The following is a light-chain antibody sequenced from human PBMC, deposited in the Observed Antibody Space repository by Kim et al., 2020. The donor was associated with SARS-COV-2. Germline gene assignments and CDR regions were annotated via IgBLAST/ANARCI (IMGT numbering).Light chain of an antibody. V-gene: IGLV2-14*04. CDR2: DVS. Sequence: GQLIPIACTGTGSDVGGYNYVSWYQQHPAKAPKLLMYDVSKRHSGVSNRFSGSKSGNTASLTTSGLQAEDEADYYCSSYTSSSTLVFGGGTKLTVL. CDR3: SSYTSSSTLV. J-gene: IGLJ3*02. CDR1: GSDVGGYNY.